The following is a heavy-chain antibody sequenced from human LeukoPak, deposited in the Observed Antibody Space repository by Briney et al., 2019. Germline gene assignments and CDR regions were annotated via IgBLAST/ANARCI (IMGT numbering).Heavy chain of an antibody. CDR1: GRMFITYS. V-gene: IGHV3-30*04. CDR3: VSQDGQTFLDGFDI. CDR2: ISADESNI. Sequence: PGGSLRLSCAASGRMFITYSMHWVRQAPGKGLEWLSIISADESNITYTDSVKGRFTTSRDNSKNTLYLQMTSLRPEDTALYYCVSQDGQTFLDGFDIWGQGTMLIVSS. D-gene: IGHD5-24*01. J-gene: IGHJ3*02.